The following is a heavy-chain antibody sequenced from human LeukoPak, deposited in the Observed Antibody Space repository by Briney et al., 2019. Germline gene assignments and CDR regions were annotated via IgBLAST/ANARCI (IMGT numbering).Heavy chain of an antibody. V-gene: IGHV3-30*04. CDR2: ISYDGSNK. Sequence: GGSLRLSCAASGFTFSSYAMHWVRQAPGKGLEWVAVISYDGSNKYYADSVKGRFTISRDNSKNTLYLQMNSLRAEDTAVYYCASPYDSSGYYYLFWDYWGQGTLVTVSS. CDR3: ASPYDSSGYYYLFWDY. J-gene: IGHJ4*02. CDR1: GFTFSSYA. D-gene: IGHD3-22*01.